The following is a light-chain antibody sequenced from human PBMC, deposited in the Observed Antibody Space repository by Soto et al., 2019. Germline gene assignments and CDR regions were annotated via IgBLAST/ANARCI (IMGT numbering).Light chain of an antibody. CDR3: AWWNADLRGVV. CDR2: ENN. J-gene: IGLJ1*01. Sequence: QSVLTQPPSASGTPGQRVSISCSGSSSNIGRDPVNWYQHLPGTAPKLLIYENNQRPSGVPDRFSGSKSGTSASLAISGLQSEDEADYFCAWWNADLRGVVFGTGTKVTVL. CDR1: SSNIGRDP. V-gene: IGLV1-44*01.